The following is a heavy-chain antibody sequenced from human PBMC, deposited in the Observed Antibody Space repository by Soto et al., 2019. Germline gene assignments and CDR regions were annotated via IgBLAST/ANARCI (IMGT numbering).Heavy chain of an antibody. CDR3: ASTGYDFWSGYFTGDYYGMDV. Sequence: ASVKGSCKASGYTFTGYYMHWVLQAPGQGLEWMGWINPNSGGTNYAQKFQGRVTMTRDTSISTAYMELSRLRSDDTAVYYCASTGYDFWSGYFTGDYYGMDVWGQGTTVTVSS. CDR1: GYTFTGYY. J-gene: IGHJ6*02. CDR2: INPNSGGT. V-gene: IGHV1-2*02. D-gene: IGHD3-3*01.